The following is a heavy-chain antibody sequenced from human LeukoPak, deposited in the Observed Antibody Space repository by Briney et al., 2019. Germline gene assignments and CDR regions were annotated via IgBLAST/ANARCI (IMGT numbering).Heavy chain of an antibody. J-gene: IGHJ4*02. CDR1: GFTFSNFL. Sequence: GGSLRLSCAASGFTFSNFLMHWVRQAPGKGLEWVAVITKDGRDKFYADSVKGRFTISRDNSKNTVYLQMNSLRAEDTAVYYCARNIPVTRWGYWGQGTLVTVSS. CDR3: ARNIPVTRWGY. CDR2: ITKDGRDK. V-gene: IGHV3-30*14. D-gene: IGHD2-21*01.